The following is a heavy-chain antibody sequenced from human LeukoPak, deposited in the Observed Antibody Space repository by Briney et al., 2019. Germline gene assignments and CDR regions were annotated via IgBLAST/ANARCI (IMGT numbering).Heavy chain of an antibody. CDR2: ISSSSSYI. J-gene: IGHJ5*02. CDR3: ARDQGGDFWSRYRENWFDP. D-gene: IGHD3-3*01. Sequence: GGSLRLSCVVSGFTFSNYSMNWVRQAPGKGLEWASSISSSSSYIYYADSVKGRFTISRDNAKNSLYLQMNSLRAEDTAVYYCARDQGGDFWSRYRENWFDPWGQGTLVTVSS. V-gene: IGHV3-21*01. CDR1: GFTFSNYS.